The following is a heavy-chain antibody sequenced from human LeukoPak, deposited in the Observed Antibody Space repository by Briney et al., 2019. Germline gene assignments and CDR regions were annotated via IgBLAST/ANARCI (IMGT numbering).Heavy chain of an antibody. V-gene: IGHV1-18*01. J-gene: IGHJ5*02. CDR3: ARTNRYYDILTGLNWFDP. D-gene: IGHD3-9*01. CDR2: ISAYNGNT. CDR1: GYTFTSYG. Sequence: GASVKVSCKASGYTFTSYGISWVRQAPGQGPERMGWISAYNGNTNYAQKLQGRVTMTTDTSTSTAYMELRSLRSDDTAVYYCARTNRYYDILTGLNWFDPWGQGTLVTVSS.